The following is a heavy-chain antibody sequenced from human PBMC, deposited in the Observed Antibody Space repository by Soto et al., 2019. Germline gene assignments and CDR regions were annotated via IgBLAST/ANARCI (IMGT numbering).Heavy chain of an antibody. D-gene: IGHD2-21*02. V-gene: IGHV1-3*05. Sequence: QVQLVQSGAEEKKPGASVNVSCKASGYTFTSYAMHWVRQAPGQRLEWMGWINAGNGNTKYSQKFQGRVTITRDTSANTAYMELSSLRSEDTAVYYCARSFVVVTDFDYWGQGTLVTVSS. CDR3: ARSFVVVTDFDY. CDR1: GYTFTSYA. J-gene: IGHJ4*02. CDR2: INAGNGNT.